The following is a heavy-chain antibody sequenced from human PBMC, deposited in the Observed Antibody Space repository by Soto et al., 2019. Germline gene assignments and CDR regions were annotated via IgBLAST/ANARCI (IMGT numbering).Heavy chain of an antibody. CDR1: GFTVGDYA. Sequence: SLRLSCTASGFTVGDYAMSWVHQAPGKGLEWVSFIRSKAYGGTTENAASVKGRFTISRDDSKSIAYLQMNSLKTEDTAVYYGTRHWGGYYYGMDVWGQGTTVTVSS. J-gene: IGHJ6*02. D-gene: IGHD3-10*01. CDR3: TRHWGGYYYGMDV. CDR2: IRSKAYGGTT. V-gene: IGHV3-49*04.